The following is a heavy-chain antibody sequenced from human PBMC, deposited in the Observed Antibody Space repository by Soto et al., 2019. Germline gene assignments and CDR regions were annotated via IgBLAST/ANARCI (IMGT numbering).Heavy chain of an antibody. J-gene: IGHJ2*01. CDR1: GYTFTSYD. Sequence: QVQLVQSGAEVKKPGASVKVSCKASGYTFTSYDINWVRQATGQGLEWMGWMNPNSGNTGYAQKFQGRVTMTRNTSIRTAYMELSSLRSEDTAVYYCASGITAYGYFDLWGRSTLVTVSS. D-gene: IGHD3-16*01. CDR3: ASGITAYGYFDL. V-gene: IGHV1-8*01. CDR2: MNPNSGNT.